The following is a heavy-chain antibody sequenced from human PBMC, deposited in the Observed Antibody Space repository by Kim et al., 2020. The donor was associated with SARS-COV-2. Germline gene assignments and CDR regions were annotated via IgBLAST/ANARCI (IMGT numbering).Heavy chain of an antibody. Sequence: GGSLRLSCAASGFTFSSYAMHWVRQAPGKGLEWVAVISYDGSNKYYADSVKGRFTISRDNSKNTLYLQMNSLRAEDTAVYYCAREGYSGYGAADYWGQGTLVTVSS. CDR3: AREGYSGYGAADY. CDR1: GFTFSSYA. CDR2: ISYDGSNK. J-gene: IGHJ4*02. D-gene: IGHD5-12*01. V-gene: IGHV3-30*04.